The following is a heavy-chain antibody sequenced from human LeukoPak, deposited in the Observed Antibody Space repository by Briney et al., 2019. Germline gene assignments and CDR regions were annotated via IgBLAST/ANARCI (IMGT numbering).Heavy chain of an antibody. CDR1: AGSISTYF. Sequence: SETLSLTCTVSAGSISTYFWSWIRQPPGKGLEWIGNIHYRGTTNYNPSLNSRVTISVDTSKNQFSLKLKSVTAADTAMFYCARQSHGGNSGAFDYWGQGTPVTVSS. D-gene: IGHD2-21*02. J-gene: IGHJ4*02. CDR3: ARQSHGGNSGAFDY. V-gene: IGHV4-59*08. CDR2: IHYRGTT.